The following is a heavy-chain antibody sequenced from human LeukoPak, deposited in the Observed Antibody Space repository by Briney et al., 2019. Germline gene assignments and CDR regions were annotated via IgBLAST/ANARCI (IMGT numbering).Heavy chain of an antibody. V-gene: IGHV3-21*01. J-gene: IGHJ4*02. CDR3: ARGVVPAAPPYYYGSGSYSL. Sequence: IPGGSLRLSCAASGFTFSSYSMNWVRQAPGKGLEWVSSISSSSSYIYYADSVKGRFTISRDNAKNSLYLQMNSLRAEDTAVYYCARGVVPAAPPYYYGSGSYSLWGQGTLVTVSS. CDR2: ISSSSSYI. D-gene: IGHD3-10*01. CDR1: GFTFSSYS.